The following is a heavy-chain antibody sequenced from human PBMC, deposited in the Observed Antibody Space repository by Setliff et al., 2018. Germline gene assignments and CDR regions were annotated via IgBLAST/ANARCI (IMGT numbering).Heavy chain of an antibody. CDR2: IPYDGSNE. CDR1: GFSFSRYA. V-gene: IGHV3-30*04. CDR3: AREKQQLVLSDAFDI. J-gene: IGHJ3*02. D-gene: IGHD6-13*01. Sequence: GGSLRLSCAASGFSFSRYAMHWVRQAPGKGLEWVGVIPYDGSNEYYGDSVKGRFTISRDNSRNTLYVQINSLRAEDTAVYYCAREKQQLVLSDAFDIWGQGTVVTVSS.